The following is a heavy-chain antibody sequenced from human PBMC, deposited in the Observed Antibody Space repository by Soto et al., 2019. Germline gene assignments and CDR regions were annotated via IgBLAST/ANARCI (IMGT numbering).Heavy chain of an antibody. V-gene: IGHV4-30-2*01. CDR3: ARISSSSGRAY. CDR1: GGSISSGGYS. J-gene: IGHJ4*02. CDR2: IYHSGST. Sequence: ASETLSLTCAVSGGSISSGGYSWSWIRQPPGKGLEWIGYIYHSGSTYYNPSLKCRVTISVDRSKNQFSLKLSSVTAADTAVYYCARISSSSGRAYWGQGTLVTVSS. D-gene: IGHD6-6*01.